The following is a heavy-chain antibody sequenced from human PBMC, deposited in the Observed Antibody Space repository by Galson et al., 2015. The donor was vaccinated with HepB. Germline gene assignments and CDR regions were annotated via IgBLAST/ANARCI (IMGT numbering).Heavy chain of an antibody. D-gene: IGHD6-19*01. CDR2: ISYDGSNK. Sequence: SLRLSCAASGFTFSYYGIHWVRQAPGEGLERVAVISYDGSNKYYADSVKGRFTISRDNSMNTVYLQMNSLTTEDTAVYYCAKDEGSSGWFYWYIDLWGRGILVTVSS. CDR3: AKDEGSSGWFYWYIDL. V-gene: IGHV3-30*18. J-gene: IGHJ2*01. CDR1: GFTFSYYG.